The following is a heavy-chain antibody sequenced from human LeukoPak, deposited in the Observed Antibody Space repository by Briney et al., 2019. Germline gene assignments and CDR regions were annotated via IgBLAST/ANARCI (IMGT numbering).Heavy chain of an antibody. CDR1: GYSFTSYW. V-gene: IGHV5-51*01. J-gene: IGHJ4*02. Sequence: PGESLKISCKGSGYSFTSYWIGWVRQMPGKGLEWMGIIYPGDSDTKYSPSFQGQVTISADKSISTAYLQWSSLKASDTAMYFCARERGASGYDSGLDYDYWGQGTLVTVSS. CDR3: ARERGASGYDSGLDYDY. D-gene: IGHD5-12*01. CDR2: IYPGDSDT.